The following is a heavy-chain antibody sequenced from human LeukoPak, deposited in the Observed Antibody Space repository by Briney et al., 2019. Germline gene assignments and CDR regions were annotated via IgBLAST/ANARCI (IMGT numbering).Heavy chain of an antibody. Sequence: SETLSLTCDVSGYSISRGYYWGWIRQPPGKGLEWIGSIYHSGSTYYNPSLKTRVTISIDTSKNQFALKLRSVTAADTAVYYCARSSVLTMYPISEEGWFDPWGQGTLVTVSS. V-gene: IGHV4-38-2*01. CDR3: ARSSVLTMYPISEEGWFDP. CDR1: GYSISRGYY. D-gene: IGHD2-8*01. J-gene: IGHJ5*02. CDR2: IYHSGST.